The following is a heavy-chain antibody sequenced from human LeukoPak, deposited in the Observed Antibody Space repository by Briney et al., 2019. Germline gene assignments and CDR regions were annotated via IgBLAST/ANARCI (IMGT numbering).Heavy chain of an antibody. CDR2: ISSSSSYI. CDR1: GFTFSSYS. CDR3: ARSAIIAAAYYY. Sequence: GGSLRLSCAASGFTFSSYSMNWVRQAPGKGLEWVSSISSSSSYIYYADSVKGRFTISRDNAKNSLYLQMNSLRAEDTAVYYCARSAIIAAAYYYWGQGTLVTVSS. D-gene: IGHD6-13*01. V-gene: IGHV3-21*01. J-gene: IGHJ4*02.